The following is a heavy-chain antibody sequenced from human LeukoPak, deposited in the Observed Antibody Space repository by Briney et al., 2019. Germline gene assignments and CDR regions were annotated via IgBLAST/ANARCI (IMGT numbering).Heavy chain of an antibody. CDR2: ISYDGSNK. J-gene: IGHJ3*02. D-gene: IGHD3-22*01. CDR1: GFTFSSYA. CDR3: ARTASFEDSSGYYYGAFDI. V-gene: IGHV3-30-3*01. Sequence: PGGSLRLSCAASGFTFSSYAMSWVRQAPGKGLEWVAVISYDGSNKYYADSVKGRFTISRDNSKNTLYLQMNSLRAEDTAVYYCARTASFEDSSGYYYGAFDIWGQGTMVTVSS.